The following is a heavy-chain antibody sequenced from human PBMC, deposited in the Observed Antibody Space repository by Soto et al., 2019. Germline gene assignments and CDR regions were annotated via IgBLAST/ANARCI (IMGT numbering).Heavy chain of an antibody. J-gene: IGHJ4*02. Sequence: GGSLRLSCAASGFTFSTYTLNWVRQAPGKGLEWVSSISSGSSYIYYAGSVKGRFTISRDNAKNSLYLQMNSLRAEDTAVYYWARGVYYFDYWGQGTLVTVSS. CDR2: ISSGSSYI. CDR1: GFTFSTYT. CDR3: ARGVYYFDY. V-gene: IGHV3-21*01.